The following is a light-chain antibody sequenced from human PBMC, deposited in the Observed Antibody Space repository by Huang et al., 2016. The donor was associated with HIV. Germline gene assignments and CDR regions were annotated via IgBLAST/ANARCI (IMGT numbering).Light chain of an antibody. Sequence: VMTQSPVTLSVSPGERATLSCRASRSLSSTLAWDQPKLGQAPRLLIYVTSTRATGIPARFSGTGSGTEFTLTISSLQSEDFAVYYCQQYNNWPPAFGQGTKVEIK. CDR3: QQYNNWPPA. J-gene: IGKJ1*01. CDR1: RSLSST. V-gene: IGKV3-15*01. CDR2: VTS.